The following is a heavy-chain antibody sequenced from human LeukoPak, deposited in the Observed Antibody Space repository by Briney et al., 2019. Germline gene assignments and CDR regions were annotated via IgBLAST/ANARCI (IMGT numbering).Heavy chain of an antibody. D-gene: IGHD2-21*02. CDR1: GYSFTSYW. J-gene: IGHJ6*02. CDR2: IYPGDSDT. V-gene: IGHV5-51*01. CDR3: ARRGYCGGDCSNGYYYYGMDV. Sequence: GESLKISCKGSGYSFTSYWIGWVRQTPGKGLEWMGIIYPGDSDTRYSPSFQGQVTISADKSISTAYLQWSSLKASDTAMYYCARRGYCGGDCSNGYYYYGMDVWGQGTTVTVSS.